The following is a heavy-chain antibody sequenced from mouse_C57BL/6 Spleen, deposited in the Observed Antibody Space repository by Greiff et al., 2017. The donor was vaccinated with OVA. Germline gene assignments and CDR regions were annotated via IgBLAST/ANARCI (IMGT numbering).Heavy chain of an antibody. Sequence: VQLQQPGAELVRPGSSVKLSCKASGYTFTSYWMDWVKQRPGQGLEWIGNIYPSDSETHYNQKFKDKATLTVDKSSSTAYMQLSSLTSEDSAVYYCAIYYYGSSSYYFDYWGQGTTLTVSS. CDR2: IYPSDSET. CDR1: GYTFTSYW. D-gene: IGHD1-1*01. V-gene: IGHV1-61*01. J-gene: IGHJ2*01. CDR3: AIYYYGSSSYYFDY.